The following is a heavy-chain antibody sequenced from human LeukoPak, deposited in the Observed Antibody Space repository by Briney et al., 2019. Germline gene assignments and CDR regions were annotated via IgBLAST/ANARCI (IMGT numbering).Heavy chain of an antibody. J-gene: IGHJ5*01. D-gene: IGHD1-26*01. CDR2: VNPNSGDT. CDR1: GYTFTGYY. V-gene: IGHV1-2*02. Sequence: ASVKVSCRASGYTFTGYYLHWVRQAPGQGLEWMGCVNPNSGDTNYAQKFQGSVTMTRDTSISTVYMELSRLRSDDTAVYYCARASGSYWWFDSWGQGTLVTVSS. CDR3: ARASGSYWWFDS.